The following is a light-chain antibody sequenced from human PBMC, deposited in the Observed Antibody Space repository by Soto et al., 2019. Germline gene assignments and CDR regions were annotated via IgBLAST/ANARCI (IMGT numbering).Light chain of an antibody. CDR1: QTLYNN. CDR3: QQYSDWPLT. Sequence: EIVMTQSPATLSVSPGERATLSCRASQTLYNNLAWYQQKLGQAPRLLIYGASARATDIPARFSGSGSGTEFTLTISDLQSEDFAIYYCQQYSDWPLTFGGGTKVEIK. CDR2: GAS. V-gene: IGKV3-15*01. J-gene: IGKJ4*01.